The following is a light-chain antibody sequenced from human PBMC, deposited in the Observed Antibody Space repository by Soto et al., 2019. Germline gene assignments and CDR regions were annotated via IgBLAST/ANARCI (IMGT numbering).Light chain of an antibody. CDR2: GAS. CDR1: QSISSF. V-gene: IGKV1-39*01. Sequence: DIQMTQSPSSLSASVGDRVTITCRASQSISSFLNWHQHKPGKAPKVLIYGASSLQSGVPSRFSGSGSGTDFTLTISSLQPEDCATYYCQQGYSTPITFGQGTRLDIK. J-gene: IGKJ5*01. CDR3: QQGYSTPIT.